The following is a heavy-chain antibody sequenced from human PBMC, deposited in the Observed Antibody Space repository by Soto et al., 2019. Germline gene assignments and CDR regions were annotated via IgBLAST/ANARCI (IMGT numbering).Heavy chain of an antibody. V-gene: IGHV3-33*01. CDR1: GFTFSSYG. D-gene: IGHD6-6*01. Sequence: GGSLRLSCAASGFTFSSYGMHWVRQAPGKGLEWVAVIWYDGSNKYYADSVKGRFTISRDNSKNTLYLQMNSLRAEDTAVYYCARESIKYSSSSGGSCWGQGTLVTVSS. CDR2: IWYDGSNK. CDR3: ARESIKYSSSSGGSC. J-gene: IGHJ4*02.